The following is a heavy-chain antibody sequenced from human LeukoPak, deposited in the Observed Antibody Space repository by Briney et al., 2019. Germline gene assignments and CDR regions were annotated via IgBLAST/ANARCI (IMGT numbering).Heavy chain of an antibody. Sequence: SETLSLTCTVSGGSISSYYWSWIRQPPGKGLEWIGYIYYSGSTSYNPSLKSRVTISVDTSKNQFSLKLSSVTAADTAVYYCARDLGGVAARYFDYWGQGTLVTVSS. CDR3: ARDLGGVAARYFDY. CDR1: GGSISSYY. J-gene: IGHJ4*02. V-gene: IGHV4-59*01. D-gene: IGHD2-15*01. CDR2: IYYSGST.